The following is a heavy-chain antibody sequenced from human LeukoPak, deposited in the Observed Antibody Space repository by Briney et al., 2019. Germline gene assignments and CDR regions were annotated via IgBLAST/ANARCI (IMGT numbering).Heavy chain of an antibody. D-gene: IGHD3-10*01. V-gene: IGHV3-30*03. CDR1: GFTFSGYY. Sequence: GGSLRLSCAASGFTFSGYYMHWVRQAPGKGLEWVAVIALDGSYFYYADSVKGRFTISRDNSKNTLYLDMNNLRPDDTAKYYCARGDYYYGMDVWGQGTTVTVSS. CDR3: ARGDYYYGMDV. J-gene: IGHJ6*02. CDR2: IALDGSYF.